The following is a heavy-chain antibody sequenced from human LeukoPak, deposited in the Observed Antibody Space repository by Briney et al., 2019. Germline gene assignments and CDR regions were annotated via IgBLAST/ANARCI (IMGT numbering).Heavy chain of an antibody. CDR2: ISGDGGST. CDR1: GFTFDDYA. Sequence: GGSLRLSCAASGFTFDDYAVHWVRQAPGKGLEWVSLISGDGGSTYYADSVKGRFTISRDNSKNSLYLQMNSLRTEDTALYYCAKDFSQSITIFGVAYGMDVWGKGTTVTVSS. J-gene: IGHJ6*03. CDR3: AKDFSQSITIFGVAYGMDV. D-gene: IGHD3-3*01. V-gene: IGHV3-43*02.